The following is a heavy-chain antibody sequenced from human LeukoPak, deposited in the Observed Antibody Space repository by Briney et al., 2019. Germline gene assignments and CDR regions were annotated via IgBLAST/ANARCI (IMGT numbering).Heavy chain of an antibody. Sequence: GGSLRLSCAASGFTFSSYDMNWVRQAPGKGLEWVSAISNNGGYTYYADSVQGRFTISRDNSKSTLCLQMNSLRAEDTAVYYCAKQLGYCSDGSCYFPYWGQGTLVTVSS. V-gene: IGHV3-23*01. CDR2: ISNNGGYT. CDR1: GFTFSSYD. J-gene: IGHJ4*02. CDR3: AKQLGYCSDGSCYFPY. D-gene: IGHD2-15*01.